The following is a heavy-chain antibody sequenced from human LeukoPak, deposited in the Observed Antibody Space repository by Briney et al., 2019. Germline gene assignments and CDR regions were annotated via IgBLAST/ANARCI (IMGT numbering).Heavy chain of an antibody. CDR1: GFTFSSSG. Sequence: PGGSLRLSCAASGFTFSSSGMHWVRQAPGKGLEWVVFIRYDGSNKYYADSVKGRFTISRDNSTNTLFLQMNSLRAEDTAVYYCAKDNRRSVWYENYFFDSWGQGTLVTVSS. CDR3: AKDNRRSVWYENYFFDS. V-gene: IGHV3-30*02. CDR2: IRYDGSNK. D-gene: IGHD6-19*01. J-gene: IGHJ4*02.